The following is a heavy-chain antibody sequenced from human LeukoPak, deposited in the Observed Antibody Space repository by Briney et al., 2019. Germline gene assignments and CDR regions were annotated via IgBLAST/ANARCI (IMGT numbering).Heavy chain of an antibody. CDR3: ASGGPGVNYYDSSGYYLYYFDY. CDR2: IIPIFGTA. Sequence: SVKVSCKASGGTFSSYAISWVRQAPGQGLEWMGGIIPIFGTANYAQKFQGRVTITADESTSTAYMELSSLRSEDTAVYYCASGGPGVNYYDSSGYYLYYFDYWGQGTLVTVSS. V-gene: IGHV1-69*13. D-gene: IGHD3-22*01. J-gene: IGHJ4*02. CDR1: GGTFSSYA.